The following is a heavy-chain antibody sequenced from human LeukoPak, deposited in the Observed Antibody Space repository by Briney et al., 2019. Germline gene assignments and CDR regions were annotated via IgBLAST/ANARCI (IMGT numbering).Heavy chain of an antibody. V-gene: IGHV1-69*04. Sequence: SVKVSCKASGGTFSSYAISWVRQAPGQGLEWMGRIIPILGIANYAQKSQGRVTITADKSTSTAYMELSSLRSEDTAVYYCARAVYYDILTGYYENPNNWFDPWGQGTLVTVSS. CDR2: IIPILGIA. J-gene: IGHJ5*02. D-gene: IGHD3-9*01. CDR1: GGTFSSYA. CDR3: ARAVYYDILTGYYENPNNWFDP.